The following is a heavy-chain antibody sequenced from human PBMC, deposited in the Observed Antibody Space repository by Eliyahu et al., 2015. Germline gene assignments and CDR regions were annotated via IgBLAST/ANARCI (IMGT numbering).Heavy chain of an antibody. V-gene: IGHV5-51*03. CDR2: IYPGDSDT. D-gene: IGHD2-21*02. CDR3: ARAFCGGDCRNPVIFDI. Sequence: EVQLVQSGAEVKKPGESLKISXXGSXYSFTSYWIGWVRQMFGKGLEWMGIIYPGDSDTRYSPSSQGQVTISADKSITTAYLQWNSLKASDTAMYYCARAFCGGDCRNPVIFDIWGQGTMVTVSS. CDR1: XYSFTSYW. J-gene: IGHJ3*02.